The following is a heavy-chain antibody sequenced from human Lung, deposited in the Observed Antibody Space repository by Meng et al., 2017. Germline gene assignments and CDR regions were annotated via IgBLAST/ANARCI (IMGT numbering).Heavy chain of an antibody. CDR1: GFTFSNAW. V-gene: IGHV3/OR16-13*01. CDR2: INSDGSST. CDR3: ARNNYGDYYFDY. Sequence: EVPLVESGGGLVKPGGSLRLSCAASGFTFSNAWMTWVRQAPGKGLEWVSRINSDGSSTSYADSMKGQFTISRDNAKNTLYLQMNSLRAEDTAVYYCARNNYGDYYFDYWGQGTLVTVSS. D-gene: IGHD4-17*01. J-gene: IGHJ4*02.